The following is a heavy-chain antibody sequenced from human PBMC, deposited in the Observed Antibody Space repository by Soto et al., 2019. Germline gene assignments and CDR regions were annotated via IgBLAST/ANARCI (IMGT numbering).Heavy chain of an antibody. CDR2: VYSSGST. CDR1: GASINNNDYY. CDR3: ARMSYFYDKWYFDL. J-gene: IGHJ2*01. Sequence: QLQESGPGLVMPSQTLSLTCTVSGASINNNDYYWSWIRQTPGKGLEWIGYVYSSGSTDYIPSLKSRLSMSIDKSQNQFTLKLISVTAADTATYYCARMSYFYDKWYFDLWGRGTLVTVSS. V-gene: IGHV4-30-4*01. D-gene: IGHD3-22*01.